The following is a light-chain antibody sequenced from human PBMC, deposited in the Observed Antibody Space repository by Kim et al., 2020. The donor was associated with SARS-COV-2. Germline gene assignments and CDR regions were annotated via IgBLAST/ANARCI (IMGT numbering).Light chain of an antibody. J-gene: IGLJ2*01. V-gene: IGLV1-44*01. CDR2: NNY. CDR3: ATWDDSLNGPL. CDR1: SSNIGGNS. Sequence: GQRVGSSCSGASSNIGGNSVNWYQHVPGTAPKLLIYNNYQRPSGVPDRFSGSKSGTSASLAISGLQSDDELDYYCATWDDSLNGPLFGGGTKLTVL.